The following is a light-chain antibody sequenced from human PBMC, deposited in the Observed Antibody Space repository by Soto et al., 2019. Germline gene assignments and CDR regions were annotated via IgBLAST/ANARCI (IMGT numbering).Light chain of an antibody. CDR1: SCDVGSYNL. CDR2: EDN. Sequence: QSVLTQPASMSGSPGQSISISCTGTSCDVGSYNLVSWYQQHPGKAPKLMIYEDNKRPSGVSNRFSGSKSGNTASLTISGLQSEDEAHYYCCSYAPISTVVFGGGTKLTVL. CDR3: CSYAPISTVV. V-gene: IGLV2-23*01. J-gene: IGLJ3*02.